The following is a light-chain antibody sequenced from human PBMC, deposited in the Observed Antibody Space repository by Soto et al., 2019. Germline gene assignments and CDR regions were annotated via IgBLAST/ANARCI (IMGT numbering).Light chain of an antibody. Sequence: QSVLTQPPSASGTPGQSVTISCSGSSSHIGNNFVSWYQQLPGTAPKLLIYTNNQRPSGVPDRFSGSKSGTSASLAISGLQSEDEADYHCAAWDDSLNGPMFGGGTKLTVL. CDR1: SSHIGNNF. J-gene: IGLJ3*02. CDR3: AAWDDSLNGPM. CDR2: TNN. V-gene: IGLV1-44*01.